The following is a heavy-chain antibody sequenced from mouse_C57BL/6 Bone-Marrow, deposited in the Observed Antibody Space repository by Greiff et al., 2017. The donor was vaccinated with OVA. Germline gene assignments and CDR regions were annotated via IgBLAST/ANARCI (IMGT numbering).Heavy chain of an antibody. V-gene: IGHV5-4*01. J-gene: IGHJ3*01. D-gene: IGHD2-5*01. CDR1: GFTFSSYA. Sequence: DVKLVESGGGLVKPGGSLKLSCAASGFTFSSYAMSWVRQTPEKRLEWVATISDGGSYTYYPDNVKGRFTISRDNAKNNLYLQMSHLKSEDTAMYYCAREGYSTFAYWGQGTLVTVSA. CDR3: AREGYSTFAY. CDR2: ISDGGSYT.